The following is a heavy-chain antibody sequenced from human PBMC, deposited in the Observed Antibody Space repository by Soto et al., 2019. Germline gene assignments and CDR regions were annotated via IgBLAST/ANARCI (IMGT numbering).Heavy chain of an antibody. V-gene: IGHV4-30-4*01. D-gene: IGHD7-27*01. CDR3: ARGRYCLTGRCFPNWFDS. Sequence: PSETLSLTCSVSGDSISNLYYFWAWIRQPPGQALEYIGDIYKSATTYYNPSFESRVAISVDTSKSQFSLHVTSVTAADTAVYFCARGRYCLTGRCFPNWFDSWGQGALVTVSS. J-gene: IGHJ5*01. CDR1: GDSISNLYYF. CDR2: IYKSATT.